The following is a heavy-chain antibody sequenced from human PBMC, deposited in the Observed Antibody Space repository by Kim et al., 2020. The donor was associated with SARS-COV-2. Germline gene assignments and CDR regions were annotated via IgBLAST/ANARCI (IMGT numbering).Heavy chain of an antibody. D-gene: IGHD6-6*01. J-gene: IGHJ4*02. Sequence: NPSLKSRVTISVDTSKNQFSLKLSSVTAADTAVYYCARGGRQLVPAAFDYWGQGTLVTVSS. CDR3: ARGGRQLVPAAFDY. V-gene: IGHV4-34*01.